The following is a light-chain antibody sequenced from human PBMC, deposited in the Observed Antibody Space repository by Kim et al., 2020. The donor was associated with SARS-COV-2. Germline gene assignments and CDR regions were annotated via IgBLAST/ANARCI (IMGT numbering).Light chain of an antibody. CDR3: QQYDSWPLT. Sequence: VSPGGKATLSWRASQSVDTNLAWYQQMPGQTPRLLIYGASTRATGIPARFSGSGSGTEFTLSISSLQSEDFAVYYCQQYDSWPLTFGQGTKVDIK. V-gene: IGKV3-15*01. CDR1: QSVDTN. CDR2: GAS. J-gene: IGKJ1*01.